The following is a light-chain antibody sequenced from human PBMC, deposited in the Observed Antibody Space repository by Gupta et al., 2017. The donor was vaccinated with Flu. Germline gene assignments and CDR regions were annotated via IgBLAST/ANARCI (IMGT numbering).Light chain of an antibody. V-gene: IGLV1-51*02. CDR3: GTWDTSLSAWV. Sequence: QSVLTQPPSVSAAPGQTVTISCSGSSSNIEPHYVSWYQQLPGTAPKLLIYETHKRPSGIPDRISGSKSGTSATLGITGLQTGDEADYYCGTWDTSLSAWVFGGGTKLTVL. CDR2: ETH. J-gene: IGLJ3*02. CDR1: SSNIEPHY.